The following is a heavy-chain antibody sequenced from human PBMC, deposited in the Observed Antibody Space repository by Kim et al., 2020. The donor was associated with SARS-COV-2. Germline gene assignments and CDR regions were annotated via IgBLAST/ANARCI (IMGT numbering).Heavy chain of an antibody. J-gene: IGHJ4*02. D-gene: IGHD3-22*01. CDR1: GFTFGYYA. V-gene: IGHV3-9*01. CDR2: ISWNSGSI. Sequence: GGSLRLSCAASGFTFGYYAMHWVRQAPGKGLEWVSGISWNSGSIGYADSVKGRFTISRDNAKNSLYLQMNSLRAEDTALYYCAKDNAYYYDSSGYSSWGQGTLVTVSS. CDR3: AKDNAYYYDSSGYSS.